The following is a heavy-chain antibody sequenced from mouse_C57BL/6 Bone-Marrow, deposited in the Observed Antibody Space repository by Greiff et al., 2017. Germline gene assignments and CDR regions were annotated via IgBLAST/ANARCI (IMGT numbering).Heavy chain of an antibody. D-gene: IGHD2-4*01. CDR1: GYTFTSYW. Sequence: VKLQQSGAELAKPGASVKLSCKASGYTFTSYWMHWVKQRPGQGLAWIGYINPSSGYTKYNQKVKDKATLTADKSSSTAYRQLSSLTYEDSAVYYCARWNYDYDVGYVMDYCGHGTSVTVSS. CDR2: INPSSGYT. J-gene: IGHJ4*01. CDR3: ARWNYDYDVGYVMDY. V-gene: IGHV1-7*01.